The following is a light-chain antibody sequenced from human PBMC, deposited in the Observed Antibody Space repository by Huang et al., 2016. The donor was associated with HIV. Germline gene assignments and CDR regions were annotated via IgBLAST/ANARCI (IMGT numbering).Light chain of an antibody. J-gene: IGKJ1*01. CDR3: QQSYSPRGA. CDR2: AAS. Sequence: DIQMTQSPSSLSASVGDRVNITCRASQTINNYLNGYKQKAGKAPKLLIFAASSLQNGVPSRFSGSGSETDFALTIGGRQPEDCGIYYCQQSYSPRGAFGQGTRVEVK. CDR1: QTINNY. V-gene: IGKV1-39*01.